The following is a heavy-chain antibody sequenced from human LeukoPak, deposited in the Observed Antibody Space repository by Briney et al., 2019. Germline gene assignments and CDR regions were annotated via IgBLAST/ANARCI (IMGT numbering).Heavy chain of an antibody. J-gene: IGHJ6*02. Sequence: ASVKVSCKASGYTFTGYYMQWVRQAPGQGLEWMGWINPNSGGTNYAQKFQGRVTMTRDTSISTAYMELRRLSSDDTAVYYCARENMVNYYYGMDVWGQGTTVTVSS. CDR3: ARENMVNYYYGMDV. CDR1: GYTFTGYY. V-gene: IGHV1-2*02. CDR2: INPNSGGT. D-gene: IGHD4/OR15-4a*01.